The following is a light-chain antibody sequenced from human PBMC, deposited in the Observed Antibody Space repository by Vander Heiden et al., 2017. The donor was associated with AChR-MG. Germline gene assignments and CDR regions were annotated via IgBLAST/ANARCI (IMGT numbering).Light chain of an antibody. CDR3: QQYIQGPPEYT. CDR2: GAS. Sequence: EIVMTQSPATLSVSPGERVTLSCRASQTVSTRLAWYQQKPGQAPRLLISGASTRATGVPARFSGSGSGTEFTLTISSLQSEDFAVYYCQQYIQGPPEYTFGQGTKLEMK. CDR1: QTVSTR. J-gene: IGKJ2*01. V-gene: IGKV3-15*01.